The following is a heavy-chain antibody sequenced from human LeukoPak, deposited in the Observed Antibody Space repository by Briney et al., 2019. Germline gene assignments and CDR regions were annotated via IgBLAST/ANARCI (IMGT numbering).Heavy chain of an antibody. J-gene: IGHJ4*02. CDR1: GFTFGKYW. V-gene: IGHV3-7*03. CDR3: ARDQYDTWSRRGNFDS. Sequence: GGSLRLSCVASGFTFGKYWMSWVRQAPGKGLGWVANIKLDGSEKNYVDSVKGRFTISRDNTKNSLYLQMNSLRAEDTAVFYCARDQYDTWSRRGNFDSWGQGTLVIVSS. D-gene: IGHD3-3*01. CDR2: IKLDGSEK.